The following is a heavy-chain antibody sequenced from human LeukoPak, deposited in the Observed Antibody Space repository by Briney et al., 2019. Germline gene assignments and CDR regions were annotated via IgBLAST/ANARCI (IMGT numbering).Heavy chain of an antibody. J-gene: IGHJ5*02. CDR2: INSDGCST. CDR1: GFTFSSYW. D-gene: IGHD6-13*01. V-gene: IGHV3-74*01. CDR3: ARDLLPYSSSWEYNWFDP. Sequence: GGSLRLSCAASGFTFSSYWMHWVRQAPGKGLVWVSRINSDGCSTSYADSVKGRFTISRDNAKNTLYLQMNSLRAEDTAVYYCARDLLPYSSSWEYNWFDPWGQGTLVTVSS.